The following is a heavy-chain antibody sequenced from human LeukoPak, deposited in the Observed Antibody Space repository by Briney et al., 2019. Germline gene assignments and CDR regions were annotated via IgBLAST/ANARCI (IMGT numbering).Heavy chain of an antibody. CDR3: AKDDSRGSGSSGWFDP. CDR1: GFTFSSYS. J-gene: IGHJ5*02. CDR2: ISSSSSYI. V-gene: IGHV3-21*04. D-gene: IGHD3-10*01. Sequence: GGSLRLSCAASGFTFSSYSMNWVRQAPGKWLEWVSSISSSSSYIYYADSVKGRFTISRDNAKNSLYLQMNSLRAGDTAIYYCAKDDSRGSGSSGWFDPWGQGTLVTVSS.